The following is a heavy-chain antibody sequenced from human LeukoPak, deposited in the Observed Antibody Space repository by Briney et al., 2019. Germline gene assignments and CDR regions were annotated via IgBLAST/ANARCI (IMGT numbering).Heavy chain of an antibody. CDR3: AREGYCRGGSCLDY. V-gene: IGHV1-2*02. D-gene: IGHD2-15*01. J-gene: IGHJ4*02. CDR1: GYTFTGYY. CDR2: INPNSGGT. Sequence: ASVKVSCKASGYTFTGYYMHWVRQAPGQGLEWMGWINPNSGGTNYAQQFQGRVTMTRDTSISTYYMELSRLISGDTAVYYCAREGYCRGGSCLDYWGQGALVTVPS.